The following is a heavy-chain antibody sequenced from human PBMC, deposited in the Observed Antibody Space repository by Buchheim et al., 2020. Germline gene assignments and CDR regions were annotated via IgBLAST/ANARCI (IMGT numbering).Heavy chain of an antibody. Sequence: QVQLQQWGAGLLKPSETLSLTCAVYGGSFSGYYWSWIRQPPGKGLEWIGEINHSGSTNYNPSLKSRVTISVDTSTNQFSLKLSSVTAADTAVYYCARFLIAARTAVRYFDLWGRGTL. CDR3: ARFLIAARTAVRYFDL. J-gene: IGHJ2*01. V-gene: IGHV4-34*01. D-gene: IGHD6-6*01. CDR1: GGSFSGYY. CDR2: INHSGST.